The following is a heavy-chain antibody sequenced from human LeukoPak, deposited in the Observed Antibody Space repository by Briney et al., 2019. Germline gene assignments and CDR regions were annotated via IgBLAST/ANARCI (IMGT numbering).Heavy chain of an antibody. CDR2: ISPSGDT. D-gene: IGHD3-3*01. J-gene: IGHJ6*03. V-gene: IGHV4-34*01. CDR1: GGSFSNFY. CDR3: ARGRITVFGVVTTPSYYYYYMDV. Sequence: SETLSLTCAVYGGSFSNFYWVWIRQPPGKGLEWIGEISPSGDTKYNPSLKSRVTMSLDTSNNHFSLRLSSVTAADTAVYYCARGRITVFGVVTTPSYYYYYMDVWANGTTVAVPS.